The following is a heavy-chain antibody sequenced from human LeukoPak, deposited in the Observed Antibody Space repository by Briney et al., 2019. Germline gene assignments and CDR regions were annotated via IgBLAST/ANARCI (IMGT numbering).Heavy chain of an antibody. Sequence: ASVKVSCKASGFSFTAYRIHWVRQAPGQGLEWMGWINPNSGVTKYTQKLQDRVTLTRDRSITTAYMELSSLRSDDTAVYYCARDVMETPMWEFDYWGQGTLITVSS. CDR1: GFSFTAYR. CDR2: INPNSGVT. V-gene: IGHV1-2*02. CDR3: ARDVMETPMWEFDY. J-gene: IGHJ4*02. D-gene: IGHD5-18*01.